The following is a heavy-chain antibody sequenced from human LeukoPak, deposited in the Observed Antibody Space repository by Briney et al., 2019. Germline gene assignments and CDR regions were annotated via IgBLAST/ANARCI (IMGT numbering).Heavy chain of an antibody. CDR2: IIPIFGTA. CDR1: GGTFSSYA. D-gene: IGHD3-22*01. Sequence: SVKVSCKASGGTFSSYAISWVRQAPGQGLEWMGGIIPIFGTANHAQKFQGRVTITADKSTSTAYMELSSLRSEDTAVYYCARSFTYYYDSSGYYLPDAFDIWGQGTMVTVSS. V-gene: IGHV1-69*06. CDR3: ARSFTYYYDSSGYYLPDAFDI. J-gene: IGHJ3*02.